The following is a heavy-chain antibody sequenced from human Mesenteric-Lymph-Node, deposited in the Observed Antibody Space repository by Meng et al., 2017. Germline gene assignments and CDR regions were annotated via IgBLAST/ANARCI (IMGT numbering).Heavy chain of an antibody. D-gene: IGHD3-10*01. CDR2: ISDTGGST. CDR3: AKDPPLWFGELPYYFDY. J-gene: IGHJ4*02. Sequence: GGSLRLSCAASGFTISSSAMSWVRQAPGKGLEWVSVISDTGGSTYYADSVKGRVTISRDNSKNTFYLQMNSLRAEDTAVYYCAKDPPLWFGELPYYFDYWGQGTLVTVSS. CDR1: GFTISSSA. V-gene: IGHV3-23*01.